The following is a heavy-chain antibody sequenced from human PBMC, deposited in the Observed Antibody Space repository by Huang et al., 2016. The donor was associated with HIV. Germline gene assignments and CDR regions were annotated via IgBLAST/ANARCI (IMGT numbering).Heavy chain of an antibody. D-gene: IGHD5-12*01. CDR1: GFNFHVYG. CDR3: ARDSRWGIVATTLSYF. CDR2: VRFDGSNE. V-gene: IGHV3-30*02. J-gene: IGHJ4*02. Sequence: QPQLVESGGGVVQRGGSLRLSCAASGFNFHVYGMHWLRQAPGKGAEWVAFVRFDGSNEYYIDSVKGRFTISRDNSKKMLFLEMDNLRPEDTAVYFCARDSRWGIVATTLSYFWGQGTLVTVSS.